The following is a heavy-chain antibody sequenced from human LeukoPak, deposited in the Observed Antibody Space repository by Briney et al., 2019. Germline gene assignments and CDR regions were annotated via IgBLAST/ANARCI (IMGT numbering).Heavy chain of an antibody. V-gene: IGHV1-46*01. CDR2: INPSGGST. J-gene: IGHJ4*02. Sequence: ASVKVSCKASGYTFIRYYIHWVRQAPGQGLEWMGIINPSGGSTSYAQKFQGRVTMTRDTSTSTVYMELSSLRSEDTAVYYCARAVFGGDSWYYFDYWGQGTLVTVSS. D-gene: IGHD2-21*02. CDR1: GYTFIRYY. CDR3: ARAVFGGDSWYYFDY.